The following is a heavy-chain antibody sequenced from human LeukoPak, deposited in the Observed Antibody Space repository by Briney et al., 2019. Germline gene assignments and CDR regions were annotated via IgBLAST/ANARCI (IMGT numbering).Heavy chain of an antibody. CDR3: ARGTYSSGWLNYYYYGMDV. V-gene: IGHV1-18*01. Sequence: ASVKVSCKASGYTFTSYGISWVRQAPGQGLEWMGWISAYNGNTNYAQKLQGRVTMTTDTSTSTAYMELRSLRSDDTAVYYCARGTYSSGWLNYYYYGMDVWGQGTTVTVSS. J-gene: IGHJ6*02. D-gene: IGHD6-19*01. CDR1: GYTFTSYG. CDR2: ISAYNGNT.